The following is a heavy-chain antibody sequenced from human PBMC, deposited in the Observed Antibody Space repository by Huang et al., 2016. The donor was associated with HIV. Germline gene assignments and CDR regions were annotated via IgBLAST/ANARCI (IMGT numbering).Heavy chain of an antibody. D-gene: IGHD4-4*01. CDR1: GYDFGSYG. CDR2: IGSDGRDT. V-gene: IGHV1-18*01. J-gene: IGHJ3*01. Sequence: QVQLVQSGGEVMQPGASVRVSCKASGYDFGSYGMSGVRQAPGQGCECLGWIGSDGRDTSSAQKFQGRVTMTTDTSTTTTYMELRSLRSDDTAMYYCARDPYYSNRWKRNDASFLWGQGTMITVSS. CDR3: ARDPYYSNRWKRNDASFL.